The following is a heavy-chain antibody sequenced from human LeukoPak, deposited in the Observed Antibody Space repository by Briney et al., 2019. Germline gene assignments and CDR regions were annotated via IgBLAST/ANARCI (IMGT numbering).Heavy chain of an antibody. CDR2: IYYSGTT. CDR1: GFPITSSGYY. Sequence: SETLSLTCSVSGFPITSSGYYWGWIRQPPGKGLEWIGTIYYSGTTDYNPSLKSRVTILVDTSKNHFSLNLRSMTAADTAVYYCATRGDWGQGTLVTVSS. V-gene: IGHV4-39*02. CDR3: ATRGD. J-gene: IGHJ4*02.